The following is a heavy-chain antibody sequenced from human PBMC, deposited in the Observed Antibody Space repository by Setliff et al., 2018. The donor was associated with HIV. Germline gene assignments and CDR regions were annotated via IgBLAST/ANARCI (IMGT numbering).Heavy chain of an antibody. CDR2: ISTSSSYI. D-gene: IGHD6-6*01. J-gene: IGHJ6*04. CDR1: GFSFSSYT. CDR3: ARYPLKYSSLDV. Sequence: GGSLRLSCAASGFSFSSYTMNWVRQAPGKGLEWVSSISTSSSYIYYADSVKGRFTISRDNAKNSLYLQMNSLRAEDTAVYYCARYPLKYSSLDVWGKGTTVTVSS. V-gene: IGHV3-21*01.